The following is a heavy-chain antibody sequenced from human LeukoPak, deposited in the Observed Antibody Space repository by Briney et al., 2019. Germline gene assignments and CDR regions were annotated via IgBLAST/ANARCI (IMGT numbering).Heavy chain of an antibody. CDR3: AGAYYYGSGSYLGDAFDI. CDR1: GGTFSSYA. V-gene: IGHV1-69*01. D-gene: IGHD3-10*01. Sequence: SVKVSCKASGGTFSSYAISWVRQAPGQGLEWMGGIIPIFGTVNYAQKFQGRVTITADESTSTAYMELSSLRSEDTAVYYCAGAYYYGSGSYLGDAFDIWGQGTMVTVSS. CDR2: IIPIFGTV. J-gene: IGHJ3*02.